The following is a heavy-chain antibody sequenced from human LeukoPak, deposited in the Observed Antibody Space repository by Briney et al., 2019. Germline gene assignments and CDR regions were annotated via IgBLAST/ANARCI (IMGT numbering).Heavy chain of an antibody. CDR1: GFTFSIYA. CDR2: ISGSGGST. V-gene: IGHV3-23*01. D-gene: IGHD6-19*01. CDR3: AKDPVGILAVAGFDY. Sequence: GGSLRLSCAASGFTFSIYAMSWVRQAPGKGLEWVSAISGSGGSTYYADSVKGRFTISRDNSKNTLYLQMNSLRAEDTAVYYCAKDPVGILAVAGFDYWGQGTLVTVSS. J-gene: IGHJ4*02.